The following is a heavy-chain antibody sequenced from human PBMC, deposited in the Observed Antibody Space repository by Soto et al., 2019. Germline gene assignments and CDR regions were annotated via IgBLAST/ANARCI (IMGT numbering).Heavy chain of an antibody. CDR1: GFSLSNARMG. D-gene: IGHD2-15*01. J-gene: IGHJ5*02. V-gene: IGHV2-26*01. CDR3: ARAPRYCSGGSCYAGYPNWFDP. Sequence: QVTLKESGPVLVKPTETLTLTCTVSGFSLSNARMGVSWIRQPPGKALEWLAHIFSNDEKSYSTSLKSRLTISKDTSKSQVVLTMTNMDPVDTATYYCARAPRYCSGGSCYAGYPNWFDPWGQGTLVTVSS. CDR2: IFSNDEK.